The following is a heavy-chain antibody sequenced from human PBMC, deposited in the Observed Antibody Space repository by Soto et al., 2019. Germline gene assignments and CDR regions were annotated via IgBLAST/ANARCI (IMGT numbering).Heavy chain of an antibody. D-gene: IGHD2-21*01. CDR2: IKQDGSEK. J-gene: IGHJ6*02. CDR1: GFTFSSYW. CDR3: ARVILWADYYGMDV. Sequence: GGSLRLSCAASGFTFSSYWMSWVRQAPGKGLEWVANIKQDGSEKYYVDSVKGRFTISRDNAKNSLYLQMNSLRAEDTAVYYCARVILWADYYGMDVWGQGTTVTVSS. V-gene: IGHV3-7*01.